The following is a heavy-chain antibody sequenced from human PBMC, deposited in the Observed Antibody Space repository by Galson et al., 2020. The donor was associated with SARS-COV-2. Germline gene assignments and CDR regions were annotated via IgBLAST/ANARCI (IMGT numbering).Heavy chain of an antibody. CDR1: GGSISSSSYY. CDR3: ARHHFLWFGELLGGLGQNWFDP. Sequence: ETSETLSLTCTVSGGSISSSSYYWGWIRQPPGKGLEWIGSIYYSESTYYNPSLKSRVTISVDTSKNQFSLKLSSVTAADTAVYYCARHHFLWFGELLGGLGQNWFDPWGQGTLVTVSS. CDR2: IYYSEST. D-gene: IGHD3-10*01. V-gene: IGHV4-39*01. J-gene: IGHJ5*02.